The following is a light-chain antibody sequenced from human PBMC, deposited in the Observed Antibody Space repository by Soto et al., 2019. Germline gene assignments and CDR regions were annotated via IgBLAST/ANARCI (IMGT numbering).Light chain of an antibody. Sequence: EMVLTQSPGTLSLSPGERATHSCRASQSVSSSYLAWYQQKPGQAPRLLIYGASSRATGIPDRFSGSGSGTDFTLTISRLEPEDFAVYYCQQYGSSLYTFGQGTKLEIK. CDR2: GAS. CDR3: QQYGSSLYT. V-gene: IGKV3-20*01. CDR1: QSVSSSY. J-gene: IGKJ2*01.